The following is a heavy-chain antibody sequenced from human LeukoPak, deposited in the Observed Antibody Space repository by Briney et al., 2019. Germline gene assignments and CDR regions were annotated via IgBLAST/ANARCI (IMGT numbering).Heavy chain of an antibody. CDR1: GFTFRSYA. CDR2: FSCSSCIK. V-gene: IGHV3-23*01. CDR3: AKVYDSSGYYYGE. J-gene: IGHJ4*02. D-gene: IGHD3-22*01. Sequence: PGGSLRLSCAASGFTFRSYAMSWVRQAPGKGVERVSIFSCSSCIKYTAHSVKLLFTISRNNSKTTLYLQMNSLRAEDTAVYYCAKVYDSSGYYYGEWGQGTLVTVSS.